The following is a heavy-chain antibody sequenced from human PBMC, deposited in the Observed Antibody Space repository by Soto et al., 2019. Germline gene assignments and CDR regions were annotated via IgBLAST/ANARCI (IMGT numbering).Heavy chain of an antibody. Sequence: QVKLHQWGAGLLKPSETLSLTCAVFDESLSDYYYTWTRQPPGKGLEWIGEIHPSGSTHYNPSLTTRVTLSQDTSKKQFSLTLLSVTAADTAVYYCSRGIDAYKGGRTWGQGTLVTVSS. CDR2: IHPSGST. CDR3: SRGIDAYKGGRT. V-gene: IGHV4-34*01. CDR1: DESLSDYY. J-gene: IGHJ5*02. D-gene: IGHD1-1*01.